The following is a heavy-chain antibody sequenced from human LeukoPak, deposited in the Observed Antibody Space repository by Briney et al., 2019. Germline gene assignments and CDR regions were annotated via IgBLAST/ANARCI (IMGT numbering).Heavy chain of an antibody. CDR3: ARACSGRYLGCDY. CDR1: GFTFSSYS. D-gene: IGHD6-19*01. V-gene: IGHV3-21*01. J-gene: IGHJ4*02. Sequence: PGGSLRLSCAASGFTFSSYSMNWVRQAPGKGLEWVSFISSSRSYIYYADSVKGRFTISRDNAKNSLYLQMNSLRAEDTAVYYCARACSGRYLGCDYWGQGTLVTVSS. CDR2: ISSSRSYI.